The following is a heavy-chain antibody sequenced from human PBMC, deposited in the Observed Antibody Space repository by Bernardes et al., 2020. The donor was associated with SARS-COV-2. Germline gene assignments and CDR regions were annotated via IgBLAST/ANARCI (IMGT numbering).Heavy chain of an antibody. Sequence: GSLRLSCAASGFTFSSYAMHWVRQAPGKGLEWVAVISYDGSNKYYADSVKGRFTISRDNSKNTLYLQMNSLRAEDTAVYYCAKGARYYDILTGYYLAEYFQHWGQGTLVTVSS. D-gene: IGHD3-9*01. CDR1: GFTFSSYA. CDR3: AKGARYYDILTGYYLAEYFQH. V-gene: IGHV3-30-3*01. J-gene: IGHJ1*01. CDR2: ISYDGSNK.